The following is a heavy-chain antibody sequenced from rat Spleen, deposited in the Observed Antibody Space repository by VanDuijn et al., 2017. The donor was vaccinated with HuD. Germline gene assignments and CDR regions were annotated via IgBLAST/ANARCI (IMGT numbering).Heavy chain of an antibody. Sequence: QVQLKESGPGLVQPSQTLSLTCTVAGFSLTTYNVHWIRQSPGKGLEWMGRMRYDGDTYYNSALKSRLSISRDLSKSQVFLKMSTLQTEDTATYYCARGGKYYGSHYFDYWGQGVMVTVSS. V-gene: IGHV2-32*01. CDR3: ARGGKYYGSHYFDY. J-gene: IGHJ2*01. CDR2: MRYDGDT. CDR1: GFSLTTYN. D-gene: IGHD1-6*01.